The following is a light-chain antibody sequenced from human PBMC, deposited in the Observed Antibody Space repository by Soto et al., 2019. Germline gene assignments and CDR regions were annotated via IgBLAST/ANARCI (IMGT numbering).Light chain of an antibody. CDR2: EVS. V-gene: IGLV2-18*02. J-gene: IGLJ1*01. CDR1: SSDVGSYNR. CDR3: SSYTSSSTLV. Sequence: QSVLTQPASVSGSPGQSITIPCTGTSSDVGSYNRVSWYQQPPGTAPKLMIYEVSNRPSGVPDRFSGSKSGNTASLTISGLQDEDEADYYCSSYTSSSTLVFGTGTKVTVL.